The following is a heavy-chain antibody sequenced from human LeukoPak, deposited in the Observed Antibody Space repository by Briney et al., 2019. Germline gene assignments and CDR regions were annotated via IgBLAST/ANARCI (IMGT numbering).Heavy chain of an antibody. CDR2: FNPEDGET. CDR1: GYTLTELG. Sequence: ASVKVSCKVSGYTLTELGMHWVRQTPGRGLEWMGGFNPEDGETVYAETFQDRVTMTEDTSTDTAYMGLSSLRSEDTAVYYCATDRVRLGLGIPVPGREIGALEMWGQGTMVTVSS. J-gene: IGHJ3*02. CDR3: ATDRVRLGLGIPVPGREIGALEM. V-gene: IGHV1-24*01. D-gene: IGHD6-19*01.